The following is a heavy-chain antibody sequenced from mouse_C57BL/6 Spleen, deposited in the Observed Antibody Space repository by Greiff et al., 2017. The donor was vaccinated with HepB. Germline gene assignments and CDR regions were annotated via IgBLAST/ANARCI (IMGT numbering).Heavy chain of an antibody. Sequence: EVKLMESGGGLVKPGGSLKLSCAASGFTFSSYAMSWVRQTPEKRLEWVATISDGGSYTYYPDNVKGRFTISRDNAKNNLYLQMSHLKSEDTAMYYCARRGNYDAIDYWGQGTSVTVSS. J-gene: IGHJ4*01. CDR3: ARRGNYDAIDY. V-gene: IGHV5-4*03. D-gene: IGHD2-1*01. CDR1: GFTFSSYA. CDR2: ISDGGSYT.